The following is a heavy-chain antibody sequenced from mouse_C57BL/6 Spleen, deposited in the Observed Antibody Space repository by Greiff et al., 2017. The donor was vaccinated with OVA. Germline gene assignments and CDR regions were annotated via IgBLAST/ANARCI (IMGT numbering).Heavy chain of an antibody. D-gene: IGHD2-3*01. CDR3: VGDGYYADY. CDR2: INPNNGGT. J-gene: IGHJ2*01. V-gene: IGHV1-26*01. CDR1: GYTFTDYY. Sequence: EVQLQQSGPELVKPGASVKISCKASGYTFTDYYMNWVKQSHGKSLAWIGDINPNNGGTSYNQKFKGKATLTVDKSSSTAYMARRSLTSEDSAVYYCVGDGYYADYWGQGTTLTVSS.